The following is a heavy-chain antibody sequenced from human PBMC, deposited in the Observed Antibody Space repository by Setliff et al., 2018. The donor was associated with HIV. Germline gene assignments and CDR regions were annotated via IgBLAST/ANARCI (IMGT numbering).Heavy chain of an antibody. D-gene: IGHD2-2*01. CDR1: GYTFTDYY. V-gene: IGHV1-69-2*01. CDR2: VDPEDGET. Sequence: VASVKVSCKASGYTFTDYYMHWVQQAPGKGLEWMGRVDPEDGETIYAEKFQGRVTITADRSTDTAYMELSSLRSEDTAVYYCATSYCSSTTCNYYGMDVWGQGTTVTVSS. CDR3: ATSYCSSTTCNYYGMDV. J-gene: IGHJ6*02.